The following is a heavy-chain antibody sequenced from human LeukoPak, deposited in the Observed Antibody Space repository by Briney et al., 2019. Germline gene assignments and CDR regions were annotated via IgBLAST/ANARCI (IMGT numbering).Heavy chain of an antibody. CDR3: ARGTGDPQRFDP. D-gene: IGHD4-17*01. CDR2: ISSRSSAT. V-gene: IGHV3-48*02. J-gene: IGHJ5*02. CDR1: GFTFSTYS. Sequence: GGSLRLSCAASGFTFSTYSMNWVRQAPGKGLEWVAYISSRSSATYYADSVKGRFTISRDNAKNSLYLQMHSLRDEDTAVYYCARGTGDPQRFDPWGQGTLVTVSS.